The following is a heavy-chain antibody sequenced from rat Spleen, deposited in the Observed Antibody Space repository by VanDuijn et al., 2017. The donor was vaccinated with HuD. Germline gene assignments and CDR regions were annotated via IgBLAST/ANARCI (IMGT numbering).Heavy chain of an antibody. CDR2: VWYDGDT. Sequence: QVHLKESGPGLVQSSETLSLTCSVSGFSLTKHSVSWVRQPAGKGPEWMGRVWYDGDTAYSSALKSRLSISRDTSKNQVFLKMKSLQTDDTGTYYCTKETMGVTPLIDYWGQGVMVTVSS. J-gene: IGHJ2*01. CDR3: TKETMGVTPLIDY. CDR1: GFSLTKHS. D-gene: IGHD1-9*01. V-gene: IGHV2-63*01.